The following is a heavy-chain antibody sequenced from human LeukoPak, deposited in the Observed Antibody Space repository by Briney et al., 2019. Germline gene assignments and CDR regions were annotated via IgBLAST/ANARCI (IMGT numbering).Heavy chain of an antibody. Sequence: ASVNVSCKASGYTFTGYYMHWVRQAPGQGLEWMGWINPNSGGTNYAQKFQGRVTMTRDTSISTAYMELSRLRSDDTAVYYCARDYPDYDILSQYWYFDLWGRGTLVTVSS. CDR1: GYTFTGYY. CDR2: INPNSGGT. J-gene: IGHJ2*01. CDR3: ARDYPDYDILSQYWYFDL. V-gene: IGHV1-2*02. D-gene: IGHD3-9*01.